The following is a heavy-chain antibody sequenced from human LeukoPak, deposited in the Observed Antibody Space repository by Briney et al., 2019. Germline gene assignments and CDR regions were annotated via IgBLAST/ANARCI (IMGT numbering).Heavy chain of an antibody. V-gene: IGHV1-46*01. Sequence: ASVKVSCKASGYTFTSYYMHWVRQAPGQGLEWMGIINPSGGSTSYAQKFQGRVTMTRDTSISTAYMELSRLRSDDTAVYYCARVPPVGYGDYEGRPPYYFDYWGQGTLVTVSS. D-gene: IGHD4-17*01. CDR1: GYTFTSYY. J-gene: IGHJ4*02. CDR3: ARVPPVGYGDYEGRPPYYFDY. CDR2: INPSGGST.